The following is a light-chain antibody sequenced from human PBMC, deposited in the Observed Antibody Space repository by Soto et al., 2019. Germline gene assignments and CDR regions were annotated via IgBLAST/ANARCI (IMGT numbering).Light chain of an antibody. J-gene: IGLJ1*01. CDR1: SNDVGGYNF. V-gene: IGLV2-14*03. Sequence: QSALTQPASVSGSPGQSITISCTGTSNDVGGYNFVFWYQQHPTKAPKLIIYDVINRPSGVSNRFSGSKSGNMASLTISGLQAEDEADYYCTPYTSSFTFVFGTGTKLTVL. CDR3: TPYTSSFTFV. CDR2: DVI.